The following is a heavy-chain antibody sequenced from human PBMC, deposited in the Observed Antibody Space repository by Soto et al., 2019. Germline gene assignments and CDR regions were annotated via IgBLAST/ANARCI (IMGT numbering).Heavy chain of an antibody. CDR1: GGTFSRYS. V-gene: IGHV1-69*04. CDR2: IIPIFGIA. J-gene: IGHJ4*02. CDR3: ARDFSMVVVAPGY. Sequence: ASVKVSCKASGGTFSRYSITWVRQAPGHGLEWIGRIIPIFGIASYAQKFQGRVTITRDTSASTAYMELSSLRSEDTAVYYCARDFSMVVVAPGYWGQGTLVTVSS. D-gene: IGHD3-22*01.